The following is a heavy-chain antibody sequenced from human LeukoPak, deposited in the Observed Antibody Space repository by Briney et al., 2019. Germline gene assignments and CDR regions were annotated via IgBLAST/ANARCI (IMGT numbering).Heavy chain of an antibody. J-gene: IGHJ4*02. D-gene: IGHD3-22*01. CDR2: IYSGGNI. CDR3: ARGHYYDSSGYYSYEDY. V-gene: IGHV3-53*01. Sequence: GGSLRLSCAASGFTVSSSYMSWVRQAPGKGLEWVSSIYSGGNIYYSDSVKGRFTISRDTSKNTLYLQMNSLRAEDTAVYYCARGHYYDSSGYYSYEDYWGQGTLVTVSS. CDR1: GFTVSSSY.